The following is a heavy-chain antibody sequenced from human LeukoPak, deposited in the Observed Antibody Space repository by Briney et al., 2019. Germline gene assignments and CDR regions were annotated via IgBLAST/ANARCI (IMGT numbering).Heavy chain of an antibody. V-gene: IGHV3-66*01. J-gene: IGHJ4*02. CDR1: GFTVSTHY. Sequence: PGGSLRLSCAASGFTVSTHYMSWVRQAPGKGLEWVSVIYAGGSTYYADSVKGRFTISRDNSKNTLYLQMNSLRAEDTAVYYCAKVADIAGTVFDYWGQGTLVTVSS. D-gene: IGHD6-13*01. CDR3: AKVADIAGTVFDY. CDR2: IYAGGST.